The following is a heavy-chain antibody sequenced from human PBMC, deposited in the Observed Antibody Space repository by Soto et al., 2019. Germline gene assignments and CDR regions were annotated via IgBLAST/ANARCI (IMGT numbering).Heavy chain of an antibody. CDR1: GGSFSGYY. Sequence: ETLSLTCAVYGGSFSGYYWSWIRQPPGKGLEWIGEINHSGSTNYNPSLKSRVTISVDTSKNQFSLKLSSVTAADTAVYYCARGPRRITMVRGVIAPDYYYYYGMDVWGQGTTVTVSS. D-gene: IGHD3-10*01. V-gene: IGHV4-34*01. CDR3: ARGPRRITMVRGVIAPDYYYYYGMDV. CDR2: INHSGST. J-gene: IGHJ6*02.